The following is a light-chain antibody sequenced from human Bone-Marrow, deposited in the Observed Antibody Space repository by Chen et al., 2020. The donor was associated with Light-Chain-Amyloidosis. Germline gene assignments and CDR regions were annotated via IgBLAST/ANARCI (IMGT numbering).Light chain of an antibody. V-gene: IGLV3-1*01. CDR1: KLGDKY. J-gene: IGLJ2*01. Sequence: SYELTQPPSVSVSPGQTASITCSGDKLGDKYACWYQQKPGQSPVLVIYQDTKRPSGIPERFSGSNSGNTATLTISGNHPMDEADYYCQAWDSTTVVFGGGTKLTVL. CDR2: QDT. CDR3: QAWDSTTVV.